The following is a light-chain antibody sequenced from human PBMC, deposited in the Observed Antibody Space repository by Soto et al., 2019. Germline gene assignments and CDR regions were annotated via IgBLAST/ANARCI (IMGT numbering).Light chain of an antibody. CDR1: TSDVGGYNY. Sequence: QSALTQPASVSGSPGQSITISCTGTTSDVGGYNYVSWYQQHPGKAPKLMIYDVNNRPSGLSNRFSGSKSGNTASLTISGLQADDEADYYCGSYTSSSTLVFGGGTKLTFL. CDR2: DVN. V-gene: IGLV2-14*01. J-gene: IGLJ2*01. CDR3: GSYTSSSTLV.